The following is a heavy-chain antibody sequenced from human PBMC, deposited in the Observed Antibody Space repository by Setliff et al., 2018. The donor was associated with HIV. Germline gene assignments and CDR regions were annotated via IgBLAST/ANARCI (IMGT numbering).Heavy chain of an antibody. CDR3: ARQMTIPGVAVTPFDY. V-gene: IGHV4-59*08. Sequence: SETLSLTCTVSGGSISEYYWSWIRQSPGKGLEWIGYVFYNGDTACNPSLKSRLTISVDTSKSQFSLKLTSVTAADTAVYYCARQMTIPGVAVTPFDYWGQGALVTVSS. CDR2: VFYNGDT. D-gene: IGHD3-3*01. CDR1: GGSISEYY. J-gene: IGHJ4*02.